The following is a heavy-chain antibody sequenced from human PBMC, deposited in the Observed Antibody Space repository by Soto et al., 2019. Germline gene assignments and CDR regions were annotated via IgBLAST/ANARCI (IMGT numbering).Heavy chain of an antibody. J-gene: IGHJ5*02. CDR2: SHYSGST. Sequence: SETLSLTCTVSGGSINSGDYYWTWVRRHPGKGLEWIGYSHYSGSTYYNPSLKSRVTMSLDTSRNQFSLNLSSATAADTAVYYCARLLTIFGVVNQSWFDPWGQGTLVTVSS. CDR1: GGSINSGDYY. CDR3: ARLLTIFGVVNQSWFDP. D-gene: IGHD3-3*01. V-gene: IGHV4-31*03.